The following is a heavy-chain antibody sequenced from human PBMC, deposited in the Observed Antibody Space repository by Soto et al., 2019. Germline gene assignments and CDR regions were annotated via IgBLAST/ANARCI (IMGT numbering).Heavy chain of an antibody. J-gene: IGHJ4*02. CDR2: IFHDGTA. V-gene: IGHV4-4*02. Sequence: SETLSLTCAVSGVSLTSGNWWTWVRQSPQRGLEYIGEIFHDGTANYYPSFERRVAMSVDTSRNQFSLKLTSVTAADTAVYFCARLVYDTRLNYVYFDFWGPGTMVTVYS. D-gene: IGHD3-16*01. CDR1: GVSLTSGNW. CDR3: ARLVYDTRLNYVYFDF.